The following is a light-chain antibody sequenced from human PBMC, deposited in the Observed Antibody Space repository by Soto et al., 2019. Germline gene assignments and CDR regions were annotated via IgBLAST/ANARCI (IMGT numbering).Light chain of an antibody. Sequence: DIVMTQSPATLSVSPGERATLSCRASQSVSNNYLAWYQQKPGQAPRLLISGASTRATGIPARFSGSGSETEFTLTISSLQSEDFAVYYCQQYNKWPPITFGQGTRLEIK. CDR3: QQYNKWPPIT. CDR2: GAS. J-gene: IGKJ5*01. V-gene: IGKV3-15*01. CDR1: QSVSNN.